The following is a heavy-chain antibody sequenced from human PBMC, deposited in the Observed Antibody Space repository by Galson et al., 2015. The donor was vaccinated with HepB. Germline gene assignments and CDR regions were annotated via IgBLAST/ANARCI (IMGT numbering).Heavy chain of an antibody. J-gene: IGHJ2*01. Sequence: SLRLSCAASEFTFSSSWMTWVRQAPGKGLEWVANIKEDGSEKNYVDSVKGRFTISRDNAKNSLYLQMNSLKIEDTAVYHCTRHLSPALCTSTSCYTFDPWGRGTLVTVSS. V-gene: IGHV3-7*03. D-gene: IGHD2-2*02. CDR3: TRHLSPALCTSTSCYTFDP. CDR1: EFTFSSSW. CDR2: IKEDGSEK.